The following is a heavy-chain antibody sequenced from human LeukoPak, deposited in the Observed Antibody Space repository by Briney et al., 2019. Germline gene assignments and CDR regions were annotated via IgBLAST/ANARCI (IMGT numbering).Heavy chain of an antibody. J-gene: IGHJ3*02. V-gene: IGHV3-7*01. D-gene: IGHD6-13*01. CDR3: ARGGGSSWYDDAFDI. CDR1: GFTFSSYG. CDR2: IKQDGSEK. Sequence: GGSLRLSCAASGFTFSSYGMHWVRQAPGKGLEWVANIKQDGSEKYYVDSVKGRFTISRDNAKNSLYLQMNSLRAEDTAVYYCARGGGSSWYDDAFDIWGQGTMVTVSS.